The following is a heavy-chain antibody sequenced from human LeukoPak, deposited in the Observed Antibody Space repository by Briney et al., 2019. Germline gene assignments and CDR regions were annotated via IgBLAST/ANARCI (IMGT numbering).Heavy chain of an antibody. CDR3: ARQGGGDFVDS. D-gene: IGHD4-17*01. CDR1: NGSITSTSY. CDR2: TSSGGSA. Sequence: SETLSLTCFVSNGSITSTSYWAWIRQSPGKGLGWIGTTSSGGSAYYKTSLKSRVTISVDTSKTQLSLRLTSVTAADTAVYYCARQGGGDFVDSWGQGTLVSVS. V-gene: IGHV4-39*01. J-gene: IGHJ4*02.